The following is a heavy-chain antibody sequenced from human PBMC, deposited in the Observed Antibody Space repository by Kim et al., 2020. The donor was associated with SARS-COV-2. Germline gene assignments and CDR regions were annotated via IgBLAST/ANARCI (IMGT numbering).Heavy chain of an antibody. CDR2: IYSGGEA. CDR3: ARDGPGTYLDY. V-gene: IGHV3-53*01. Sequence: GGSLRLSCAASGFTVSSNFMTWVRQAPGKGLEWVSSIYSGGEADYVDSVKGRFTISRDRSWDTLHLQKNSRRGEDTAVDYFARDGPGTYLDYLGQGTLVT. CDR1: GFTVSSNF. J-gene: IGHJ4*02. D-gene: IGHD1-1*01.